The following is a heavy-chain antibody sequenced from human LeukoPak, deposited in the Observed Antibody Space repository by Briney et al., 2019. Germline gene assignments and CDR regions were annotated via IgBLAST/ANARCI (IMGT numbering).Heavy chain of an antibody. Sequence: SVKVSCKASGGTFSSYAISWVRQAPGQGLEWMGGIIPIFGTANYAQKFQGRVTITADKSTSTAYMELSSLRSEDTAVYYCARGDRPSNDILTGYYFSRAPTYYYMDVWGKGTTVTVSS. CDR3: ARGDRPSNDILTGYYFSRAPTYYYMDV. CDR1: GGTFSSYA. V-gene: IGHV1-69*06. CDR2: IIPIFGTA. D-gene: IGHD3-9*01. J-gene: IGHJ6*03.